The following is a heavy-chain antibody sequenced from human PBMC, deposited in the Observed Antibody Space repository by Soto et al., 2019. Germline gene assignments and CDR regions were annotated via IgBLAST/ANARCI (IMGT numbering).Heavy chain of an antibody. J-gene: IGHJ5*02. D-gene: IGHD2-15*01. CDR1: GGTFSSYA. Sequence: SVKVSCKASGGTFSSYAISWLRQSPGQGLEWMGGIIPIFGTANYAQKFQGRVTITADESTSTAYMELSSLRSEDTAVYYCARGPHHCSGGSCYSVWFDPWGQGTLVTVSS. V-gene: IGHV1-69*13. CDR2: IIPIFGTA. CDR3: ARGPHHCSGGSCYSVWFDP.